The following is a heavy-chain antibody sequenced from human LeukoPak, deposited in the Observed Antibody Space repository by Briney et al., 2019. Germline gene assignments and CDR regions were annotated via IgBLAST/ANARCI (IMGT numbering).Heavy chain of an antibody. CDR3: AREPPYYGILTGPDY. D-gene: IGHD3-9*01. V-gene: IGHV3-48*01. CDR1: GFTFSSYS. Sequence: GGSLRLSCAASGFTFSSYSMNWVRQAPGKGLEWVSYISSSSSTIYYADSVKGRFTISRDNAKNSLYLQMNSLRAEDTAVYYCAREPPYYGILTGPDYWGQGTLVTVSS. J-gene: IGHJ4*02. CDR2: ISSSSSTI.